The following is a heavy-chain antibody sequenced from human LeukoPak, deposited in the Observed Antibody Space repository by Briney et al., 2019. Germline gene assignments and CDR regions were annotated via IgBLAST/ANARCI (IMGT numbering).Heavy chain of an antibody. V-gene: IGHV1-18*01. CDR3: AREDCSGGGCYDY. D-gene: IGHD2-15*01. Sequence: ASVKVSCKASGYTFTSYGISWVRQAPGQGLEWMGWISAYNGNTNYPQKLQGRVTMTTDTSTSTVYMELRSLRSDDTAVYFCAREDCSGGGCYDYWGQGTLVTVSS. J-gene: IGHJ4*02. CDR2: ISAYNGNT. CDR1: GYTFTSYG.